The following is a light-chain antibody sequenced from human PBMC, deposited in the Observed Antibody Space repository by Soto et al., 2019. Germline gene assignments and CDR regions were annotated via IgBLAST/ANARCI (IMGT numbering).Light chain of an antibody. CDR3: QQYHSFSFT. V-gene: IGKV1-5*01. CDR1: QSITYW. J-gene: IGKJ5*01. CDR2: DVF. Sequence: DSQMTQSPSSLSASVGDRVTITCRASQSITYWLAWYQQKPGRAPKLLIYDVFNLQSGVPSRFSGSGSGTEFTLTISSLQPDDSATYYCQQYHSFSFTFGQGTRLENK.